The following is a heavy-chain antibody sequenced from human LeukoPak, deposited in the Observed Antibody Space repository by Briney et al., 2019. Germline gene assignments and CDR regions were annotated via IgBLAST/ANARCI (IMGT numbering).Heavy chain of an antibody. J-gene: IGHJ5*02. CDR2: ISGSGGST. D-gene: IGHD6-6*01. V-gene: IGHV3-23*01. CDR3: VRDRPHNWFDP. CDR1: GFTFSSYA. Sequence: GGSLRLSCAASGFTFSSYAMSWVRQAPGKGLEWVSAISGSGGSTYYADSVKGRFTISRDNAKNTLYLQMDSLRAEDTAVYYCVRDRPHNWFDPWGQGTLVTVSS.